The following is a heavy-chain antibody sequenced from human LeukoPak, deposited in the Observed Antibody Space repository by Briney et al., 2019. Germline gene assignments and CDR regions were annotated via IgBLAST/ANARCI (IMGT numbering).Heavy chain of an antibody. V-gene: IGHV4-59*01. CDR2: IYYSGST. D-gene: IGHD3-10*01. CDR1: GGSISSYY. Sequence: PSETLSLTCTVSGGSISSYYWSWIRQPPGKGLEWIGYIYYSGSTSYNPSLKSRVTISVDTSKNQFSLKLSSVTAADTAVYYCARDLRGGSGSYYLYYYYYMDVWGKGTTVTVSS. CDR3: ARDLRGGSGSYYLYYYYYMDV. J-gene: IGHJ6*03.